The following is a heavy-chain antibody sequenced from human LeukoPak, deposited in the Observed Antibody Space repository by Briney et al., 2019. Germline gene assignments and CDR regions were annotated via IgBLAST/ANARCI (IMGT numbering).Heavy chain of an antibody. CDR2: ISGSGGST. V-gene: IGHV3-23*01. CDR1: GFTFSSYA. CDR3: AKGTAVAGWNY. Sequence: GGSLRLSCVAYGFTFSSYAMRWVRQAAGKGREWVSAISGSGGSTYYADSVKGRFTISRDNSKNTLYLQMNSLRAEDTAVYYCAKGTAVAGWNYWGQGTLVTVSS. J-gene: IGHJ4*02. D-gene: IGHD6-19*01.